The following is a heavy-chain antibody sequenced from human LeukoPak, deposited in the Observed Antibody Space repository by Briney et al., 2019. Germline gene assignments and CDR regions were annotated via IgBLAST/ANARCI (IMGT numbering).Heavy chain of an antibody. D-gene: IGHD1-1*01. V-gene: IGHV1-18*01. J-gene: IGHJ6*03. CDR1: GYTFTSYG. Sequence: ASVKVSCKASGYTFTSYGISWVRQAPGQGLEWMGWISAYNGNTNYAQKLQGRVTMTTDTSTSTAYMELRSLRSDDTAVYYCARVAGQYNWNDSFHYYYMGVWGKGTTVTVSS. CDR2: ISAYNGNT. CDR3: ARVAGQYNWNDSFHYYYMGV.